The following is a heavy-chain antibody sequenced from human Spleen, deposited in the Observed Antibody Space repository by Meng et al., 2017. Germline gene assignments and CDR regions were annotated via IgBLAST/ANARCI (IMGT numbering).Heavy chain of an antibody. V-gene: IGHV4-39*07. Sequence: GSLRLSCTVSGGSISSSGYYWGWIRQPPGKGLEWIGSIYYSGSTYHNPSLKSRVSISVDTSKNQFSLKLSSVTAADTAVYYCARVRGIPVAGYFFDYWGQGTLVTVSS. J-gene: IGHJ4*02. CDR2: IYYSGST. CDR1: GGSISSSGYY. D-gene: IGHD6-19*01. CDR3: ARVRGIPVAGYFFDY.